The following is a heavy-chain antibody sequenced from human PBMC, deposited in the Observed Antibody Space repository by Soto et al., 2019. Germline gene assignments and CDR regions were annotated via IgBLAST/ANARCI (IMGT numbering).Heavy chain of an antibody. CDR3: ARDSGYSSSWYGDAFDI. D-gene: IGHD6-13*01. CDR1: GFTVSSNY. CDR2: IYSGGST. J-gene: IGHJ3*02. Sequence: GGSLRLSCAASGFTVSSNYMSWVRQAPGKGLEWVSVIYSGGSTYYADSVKGRFTITRHNSKNPLYLQMNSLRAEDTAVYYCARDSGYSSSWYGDAFDIWGQGTMVTVSS. V-gene: IGHV3-66*01.